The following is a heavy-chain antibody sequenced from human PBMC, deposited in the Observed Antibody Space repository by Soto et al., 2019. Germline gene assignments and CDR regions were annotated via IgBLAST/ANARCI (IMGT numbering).Heavy chain of an antibody. Sequence: SGGSLRLSCAASGFTFSSYAMSWVRQAPGKGLEWVSAISGSGGSTYYADSVKGRFTISRDNSKNTLYLQMNSLRAEDTAVYYCAKDFGYCSGGSCYSLFSYFDYWGQGTLVTVSS. CDR2: ISGSGGST. V-gene: IGHV3-23*01. J-gene: IGHJ4*02. D-gene: IGHD2-15*01. CDR3: AKDFGYCSGGSCYSLFSYFDY. CDR1: GFTFSSYA.